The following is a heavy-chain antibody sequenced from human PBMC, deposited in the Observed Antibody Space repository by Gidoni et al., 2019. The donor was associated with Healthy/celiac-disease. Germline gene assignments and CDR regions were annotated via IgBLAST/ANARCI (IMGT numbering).Heavy chain of an antibody. V-gene: IGHV4-59*01. CDR3: ARGLVGWFDP. Sequence: QVQLQESGPGLVKPSETLSLTCTVSGGSISSYYWSWIRQPPGKGLEWIGYIYYSGRTNYNPSLKSRVTISVDTSKNQFSLKLSSVTAADTAVYYCARGLVGWFDPWGQGTLVTVSS. CDR2: IYYSGRT. CDR1: GGSISSYY. D-gene: IGHD2-21*01. J-gene: IGHJ5*02.